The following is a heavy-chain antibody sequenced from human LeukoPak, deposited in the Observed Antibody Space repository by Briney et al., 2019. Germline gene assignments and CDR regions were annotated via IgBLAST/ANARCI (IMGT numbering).Heavy chain of an antibody. V-gene: IGHV3-23*01. CDR1: GFTFSSCA. Sequence: GGSLRLSCAASGFTFSSCAMSWVRQAPGKGLEWVSAIIASGGSTYYADSVKGRFTISRDNSKNTLYLQMNSLRAEDTAVYYCAKEPYDSSGYYYDYWGQGTLVTVPS. D-gene: IGHD3-22*01. J-gene: IGHJ4*02. CDR3: AKEPYDSSGYYYDY. CDR2: IIASGGST.